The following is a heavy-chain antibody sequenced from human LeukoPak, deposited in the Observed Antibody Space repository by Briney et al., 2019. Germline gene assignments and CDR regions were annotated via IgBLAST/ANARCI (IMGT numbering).Heavy chain of an antibody. CDR2: IRYDGSNK. CDR3: AKDQMVRGVIHKKYYFDY. D-gene: IGHD3-10*01. J-gene: IGHJ4*02. Sequence: PGGSLRLSCAASGFTFSSYGMHWVRQAPGKGLEWVAFIRYDGSNKYYADSVKGRFTISRDNSKNTLYLQMNSLRAEDTAVYYCAKDQMVRGVIHKKYYFDYWGQGTLVTVSS. V-gene: IGHV3-30*02. CDR1: GFTFSSYG.